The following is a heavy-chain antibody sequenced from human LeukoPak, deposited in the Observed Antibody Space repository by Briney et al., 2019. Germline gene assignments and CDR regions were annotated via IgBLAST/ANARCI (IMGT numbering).Heavy chain of an antibody. CDR3: ARSPRYSSSWHQTSYYFDY. CDR1: GGSFSGYY. V-gene: IGHV4-34*01. Sequence: PSETLSLTCAVYGGSFSGYYWSWIRQPPGKGLEWIGEIYHSGSTNYNPSLKSRVTISVDTSKNQFSLKLSSVTAADTAVYYCARSPRYSSSWHQTSYYFDYWGQGTLVTVSS. D-gene: IGHD6-13*01. CDR2: IYHSGST. J-gene: IGHJ4*02.